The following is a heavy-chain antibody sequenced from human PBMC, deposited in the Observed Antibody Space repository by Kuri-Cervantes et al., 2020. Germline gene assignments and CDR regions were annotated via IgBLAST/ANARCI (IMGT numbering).Heavy chain of an antibody. J-gene: IGHJ4*02. D-gene: IGHD3-10*01. CDR2: FDPEDGET. V-gene: IGHV1-24*01. CDR3: ATDGSGSYYSPFGY. Sequence: ASVKVSCKASGYTFTSYDINWVRQATGQGLEWMGGFDPEDGETIYAQKFQGRVTMTEGTSTDTAYMELSSLRSEDTAVYYCATDGSGSYYSPFGYWGQGTLVTVSS. CDR1: GYTFTSYD.